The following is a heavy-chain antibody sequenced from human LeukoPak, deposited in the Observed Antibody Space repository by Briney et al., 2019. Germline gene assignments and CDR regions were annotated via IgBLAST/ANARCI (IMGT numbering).Heavy chain of an antibody. D-gene: IGHD1-26*01. J-gene: IGHJ4*02. CDR3: ASSGSYLGLDY. Sequence: TTSETLSLTCTVSGGSISSYYWSWIRQPPGKGLEWIGYIYYSGSTNYNPSLKSRVTISVDTSKNQFSLKLSSVTAADTAVYYCASSGSYLGLDYWGQGTLVTVSS. V-gene: IGHV4-59*08. CDR2: IYYSGST. CDR1: GGSISSYY.